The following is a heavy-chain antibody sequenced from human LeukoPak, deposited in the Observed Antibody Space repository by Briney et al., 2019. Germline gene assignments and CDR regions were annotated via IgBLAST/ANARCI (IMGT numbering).Heavy chain of an antibody. CDR1: GGSISSSSYY. D-gene: IGHD3-3*01. CDR3: AGPYYDFWSGQSNYFDY. CDR2: IYYSGST. J-gene: IGHJ4*02. Sequence: PSETLSLTCTVSGGSISSSSYYWGWIRQPPGKGLEWIGSIYYSGSTYYNPSLKSRVTISVDTSKNQFSLKLSSVTAADTAVYYCAGPYYDFWSGQSNYFDYWGQGTLVTVSS. V-gene: IGHV4-39*01.